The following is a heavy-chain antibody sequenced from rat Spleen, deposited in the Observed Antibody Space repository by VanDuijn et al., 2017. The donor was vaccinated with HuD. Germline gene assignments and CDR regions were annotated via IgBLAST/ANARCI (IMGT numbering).Heavy chain of an antibody. Sequence: EVQLVESGGGLVQPGRSLKLSCVASGFTFNNFWMSWIRQAPKKGLEWVATIIYDVSRTYYRDSVKGRFTISRDNAKSTLYLQRNSLRSEDTATYYCTRDGGCTTDYWFAYWGQGTLVTVSS. D-gene: IGHD1-6*01. J-gene: IGHJ3*01. V-gene: IGHV5-31*01. CDR1: GFTFNNFW. CDR2: IIYDVSRT. CDR3: TRDGGCTTDYWFAY.